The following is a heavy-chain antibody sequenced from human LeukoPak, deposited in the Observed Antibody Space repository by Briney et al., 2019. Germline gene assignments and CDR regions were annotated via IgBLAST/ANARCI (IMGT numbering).Heavy chain of an antibody. J-gene: IGHJ3*02. CDR3: ARGFDAFDI. V-gene: IGHV3-74*01. Sequence: GGSLRLSCAASGFTFSRHWMHWVRQAPGKGLVWVSRINSDGSDTPYADSVKGRFTISRDNAKNSLYLQMNSLRDEDTAVYYCARGFDAFDIWGQGTMVTVSS. CDR2: INSDGSDT. CDR1: GFTFSRHW.